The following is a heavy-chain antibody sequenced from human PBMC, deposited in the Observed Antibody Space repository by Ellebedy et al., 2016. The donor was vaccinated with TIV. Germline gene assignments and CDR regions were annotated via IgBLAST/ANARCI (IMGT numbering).Heavy chain of an antibody. V-gene: IGHV5-10-1*01. D-gene: IGHD2-21*02. CDR3: ARHPDCGGDCYSTYFDY. CDR2: IDPSDSYT. CDR1: GYSFTSYW. Sequence: KVSCXGSGYSFTSYWISWVRQMPGKGLEWMGRIDPSDSYTNYSPSFQGHVTISADKSISTAYLQWSSLKASDTAMYYCARHPDCGGDCYSTYFDYWGQGTLVTVSS. J-gene: IGHJ4*02.